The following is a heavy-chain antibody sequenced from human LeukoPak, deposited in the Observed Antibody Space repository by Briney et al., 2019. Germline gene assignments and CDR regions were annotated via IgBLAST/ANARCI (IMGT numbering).Heavy chain of an antibody. V-gene: IGHV3-30-3*01. Sequence: GRSLRLSCAASGFTFSSYAMHWVRQAPGKGLEWVAVISYDGSNKYYADSVKGRFTISRDNSKNTLYLQMNSLRAEDTAVYYCARDSREDGDYVFDYWGQGTLVTVSS. CDR1: GFTFSSYA. J-gene: IGHJ4*02. D-gene: IGHD4-17*01. CDR2: ISYDGSNK. CDR3: ARDSREDGDYVFDY.